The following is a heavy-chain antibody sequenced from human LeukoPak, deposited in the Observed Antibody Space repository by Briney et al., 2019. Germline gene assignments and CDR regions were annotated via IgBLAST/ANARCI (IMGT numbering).Heavy chain of an antibody. CDR3: AKDGSKVAAAGTNYYYYMDV. CDR2: IKQDGSEK. J-gene: IGHJ6*03. D-gene: IGHD6-13*01. CDR1: GFTFSSYW. Sequence: GGSLRLSCAASGFTFSSYWMSWVRQAPGKGLEWVANIKQDGSEKYYVDSVKGRFTISRDNSKNTLYLQMNSLRAEDTAVYYCAKDGSKVAAAGTNYYYYMDVWGKGTTVTVSS. V-gene: IGHV3-7*01.